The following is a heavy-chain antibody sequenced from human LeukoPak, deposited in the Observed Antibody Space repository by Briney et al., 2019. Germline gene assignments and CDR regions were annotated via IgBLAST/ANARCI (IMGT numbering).Heavy chain of an antibody. J-gene: IGHJ3*02. Sequence: GGSLKLSCAASGFTFSRSAIHWVRQASGKGLEWVGRIRSKPNGYATAFAASVKGRFTISRDDSQNTAYPQMNSLKTEDTAVYYCGADDAFDIWGQGTLVTVSS. CDR1: GFTFSRSA. V-gene: IGHV3-73*01. CDR2: IRSKPNGYAT. CDR3: GADDAFDI.